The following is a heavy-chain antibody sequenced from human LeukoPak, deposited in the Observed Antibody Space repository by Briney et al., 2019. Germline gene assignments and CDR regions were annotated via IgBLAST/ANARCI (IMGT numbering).Heavy chain of an antibody. CDR2: MNPNSGNT. Sequence: GASVKVSCKASGYTFTSYGISWVRQATGQGLEWMGWMNPNSGNTGYAQKFQGRVTMTRNTSISTAYMELSSLRSEDTAVYYCARGDGPYYYDSSGSPGGYWGQGTLVTVSS. J-gene: IGHJ4*02. CDR3: ARGDGPYYYDSSGSPGGY. V-gene: IGHV1-8*02. CDR1: GYTFTSYG. D-gene: IGHD3-22*01.